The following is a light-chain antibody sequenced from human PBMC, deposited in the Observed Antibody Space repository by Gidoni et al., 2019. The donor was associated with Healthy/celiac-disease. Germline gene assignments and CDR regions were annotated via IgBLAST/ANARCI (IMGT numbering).Light chain of an antibody. V-gene: IGKV4-1*01. J-gene: IGKJ4*01. CDR3: QQYYSTPLT. CDR2: WAS. Sequence: DIVMTQSPDSLAVSLGERATINCKSSQRVLYSSNNKNYLAWYQQKPGQPPKLLIYWASTRESGVPDRFSGSGSGKDFTLTISSLQAEDGAVYYCQQYYSTPLTFGGGTKVEIK. CDR1: QRVLYSSNNKNY.